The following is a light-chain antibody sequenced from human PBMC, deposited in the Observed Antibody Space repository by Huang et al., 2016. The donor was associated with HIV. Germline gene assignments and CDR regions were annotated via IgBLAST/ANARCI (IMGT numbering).Light chain of an antibody. CDR3: QQRSNRTPTT. CDR1: QSVGSY. Sequence: EIILTQSPATLSLSPGESATLSCRASQSVGSYLAWYQQKPGQAPRLLIYDASNRATGIPGRGRGGGSGTDFNRTIRGREPEDVAVYFCQQRSNRTPTTFGQGTKVE. V-gene: IGKV3-11*01. J-gene: IGKJ1*01. CDR2: DAS.